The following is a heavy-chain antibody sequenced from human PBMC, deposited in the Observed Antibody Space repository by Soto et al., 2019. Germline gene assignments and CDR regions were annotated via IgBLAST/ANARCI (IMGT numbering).Heavy chain of an antibody. CDR2: IYPGDSDT. Sequence: PGESLKISCKGSGYSFTSYWIGWVRQMPGKGPEWMGIIYPGDSDTRYSPSFQGQVTISADKSISTAYLQWSSLKASDTAMYYCAKLEYSSSHYYGMDVWGQGTTVTVSS. D-gene: IGHD6-6*01. CDR1: GYSFTSYW. J-gene: IGHJ6*02. V-gene: IGHV5-51*01. CDR3: AKLEYSSSHYYGMDV.